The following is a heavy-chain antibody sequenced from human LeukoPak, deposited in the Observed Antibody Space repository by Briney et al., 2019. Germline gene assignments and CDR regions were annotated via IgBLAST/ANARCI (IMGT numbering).Heavy chain of an antibody. Sequence: GGSLRLSCAASGFTVSSNYMSWVRQAPGKGLEWVSVIYSGGNTYYADSVKGRFTISRDNSKNTLYLQMNSLRAEDTAVYYCAREESGGYFDYWGQGTLVTVSS. CDR3: AREESGGYFDY. CDR1: GFTVSSNY. CDR2: IYSGGNT. V-gene: IGHV3-66*01. J-gene: IGHJ4*02. D-gene: IGHD2-8*02.